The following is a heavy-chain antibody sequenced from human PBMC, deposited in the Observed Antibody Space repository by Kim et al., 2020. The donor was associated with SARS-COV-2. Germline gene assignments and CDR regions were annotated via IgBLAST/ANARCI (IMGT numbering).Heavy chain of an antibody. J-gene: IGHJ4*02. V-gene: IGHV3-66*01. CDR2: IYSGGST. D-gene: IGHD2-21*02. Sequence: GGSLRLSCAASGFTVSSNYMSWVRQAPGKGLEWVSVIYSGGSTYYADSVKGRFTISRDNSKNTLYLQMNSLRAEDTAVYYCARDEYCGGDCETPVRDYWGQGTLVTVSS. CDR1: GFTVSSNY. CDR3: ARDEYCGGDCETPVRDY.